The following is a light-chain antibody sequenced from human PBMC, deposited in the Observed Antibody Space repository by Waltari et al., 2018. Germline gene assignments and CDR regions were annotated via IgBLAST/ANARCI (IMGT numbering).Light chain of an antibody. CDR2: LGY. Sequence: IVMTQSPLSLPVTPGEPASISCRSSQSLLHSNGYNFLDWYLQKPGQSPQLLIYLGYNRASGVPDRFSGSGAGTDFTLKISRVEAEDVGVYYCMQALQTPNTFGQGTKLEI. V-gene: IGKV2-28*01. CDR3: MQALQTPNT. J-gene: IGKJ2*01. CDR1: QSLLHSNGYNF.